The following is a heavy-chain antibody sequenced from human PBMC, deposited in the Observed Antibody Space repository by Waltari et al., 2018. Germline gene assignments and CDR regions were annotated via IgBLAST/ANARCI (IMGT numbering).Heavy chain of an antibody. V-gene: IGHV5-51*01. D-gene: IGHD6-13*01. CDR3: ARHLPQQLVRYYYYGMDV. CDR2: IYPGDSDT. Sequence: EVQLVQSGAEVKKPGESLKISCKGSGYSFTSYWIGWVRQMPGKGLEWMGIIYPGDSDTRYSPSFQGQVTISADKSISTAYLQWSSLKASDTAMYYCARHLPQQLVRYYYYGMDVWGQGTKVTVSS. CDR1: GYSFTSYW. J-gene: IGHJ6*02.